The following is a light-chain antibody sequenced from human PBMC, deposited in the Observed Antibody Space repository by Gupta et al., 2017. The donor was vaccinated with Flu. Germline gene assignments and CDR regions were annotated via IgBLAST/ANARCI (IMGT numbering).Light chain of an antibody. CDR2: NAT. CDR1: QDISNK. CDR3: LHDNNSPIT. J-gene: IGKJ4*01. Sequence: AIQMTQSPSSLSASVGDRVTITCRTSQDISNKLGWYLQEPGEAPKLLIYNATNLKSGVSSRFSGGGCGKDFILTISNLQPEESANYYCLHDNNSPITFGGGTKVEIK. V-gene: IGKV1-6*01.